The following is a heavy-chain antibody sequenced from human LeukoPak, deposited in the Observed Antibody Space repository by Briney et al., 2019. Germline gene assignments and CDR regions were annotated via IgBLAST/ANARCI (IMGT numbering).Heavy chain of an antibody. CDR3: ARDYTLTLGTTTYFQH. CDR2: INTNTGSP. V-gene: IGHV7-4-1*02. J-gene: IGHJ1*01. Sequence: ASVKVSCKASGYTFTSYGISWVRQAPRQGLELMGWINTNTGSPTYAQGFTGRFVFSLDTSVSTAYLQISSLKAEDTAVYYCARDYTLTLGTTTYFQHWGQGTLVTVSS. D-gene: IGHD1-7*01. CDR1: GYTFTSYG.